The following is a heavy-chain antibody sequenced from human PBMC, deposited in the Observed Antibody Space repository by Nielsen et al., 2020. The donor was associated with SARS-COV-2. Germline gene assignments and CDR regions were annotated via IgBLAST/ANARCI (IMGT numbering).Heavy chain of an antibody. J-gene: IGHJ4*02. CDR3: ARDGRAAAMHY. V-gene: IGHV3-33*08. D-gene: IGHD2-2*01. Sequence: GGSLRLSCAASGFTFSGYTMNWVRQAPGKGLEWVAVIWYDGSNKYYADSVKDRFTISRDNSKNTLYLQMNSLRAEDTAVYYCARDGRAAAMHYWGQGTLVTVAS. CDR2: IWYDGSNK. CDR1: GFTFSGYT.